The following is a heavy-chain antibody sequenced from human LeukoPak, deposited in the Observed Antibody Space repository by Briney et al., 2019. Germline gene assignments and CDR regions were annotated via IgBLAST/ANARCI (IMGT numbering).Heavy chain of an antibody. J-gene: IGHJ3*02. CDR1: GYTFTSYW. D-gene: IGHD3-10*01. Sequence: GESLKISCKGSGYTFTSYWIGWVRQMPGRGLDWMGIIYPGDSDTRYSPSFQGQVTMSVDRSITTAYLQWSSLKASDTAIYYCARKTGGSGTYKGVFDIWGQGTMVTVSS. V-gene: IGHV5-51*01. CDR2: IYPGDSDT. CDR3: ARKTGGSGTYKGVFDI.